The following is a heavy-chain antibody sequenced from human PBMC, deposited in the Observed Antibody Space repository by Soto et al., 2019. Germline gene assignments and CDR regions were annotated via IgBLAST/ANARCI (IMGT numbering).Heavy chain of an antibody. Sequence: QPGGSLRLSCPASGFPFSSYAMSWVRQAPGKGLEWVSAISGSGGSTYYADSVKGRFTFSRDNSKNTLYLQMNSLRAEDTAVYYCAKDCGFLGARWFGECFDYWGQGTLVTVSS. D-gene: IGHD3-10*01. V-gene: IGHV3-23*01. CDR3: AKDCGFLGARWFGECFDY. J-gene: IGHJ4*02. CDR1: GFPFSSYA. CDR2: ISGSGGST.